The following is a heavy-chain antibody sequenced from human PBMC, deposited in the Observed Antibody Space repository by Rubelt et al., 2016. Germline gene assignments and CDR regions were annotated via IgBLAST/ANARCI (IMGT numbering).Heavy chain of an antibody. Sequence: VQLVESGGGLVKPGGSLRLSCAASGFTFSDYYMSWVRQAPGKGLGWVTVIYSGCSTYYADSVKGRFTISRDNSTNTLYLQMNSLRAEDTVVYYCARTWGFDYWGQGTLVTVSS. CDR1: GFTFSDYY. D-gene: IGHD7-27*01. CDR2: IYSGCST. V-gene: IGHV3-66*01. J-gene: IGHJ4*02. CDR3: ARTWGFDY.